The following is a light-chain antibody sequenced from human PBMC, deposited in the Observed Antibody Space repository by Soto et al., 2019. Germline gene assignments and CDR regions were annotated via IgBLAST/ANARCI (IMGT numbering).Light chain of an antibody. V-gene: IGKV3D-20*01. CDR3: QHYGRSHST. CDR1: QSVSSSY. CDR2: DAS. Sequence: EIVLTQSPATLSLSPGERATLSCGASQSVSSSYLAWYQHKPALAPRLLISDASSRAPGVPDRFSGSGSATDFTLTISRLAPEDFAVYYCQHYGRSHSTFGQGTRLEIK. J-gene: IGKJ5*01.